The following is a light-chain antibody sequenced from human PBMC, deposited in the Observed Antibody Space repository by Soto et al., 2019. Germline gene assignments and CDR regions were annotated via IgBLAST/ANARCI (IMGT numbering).Light chain of an antibody. V-gene: IGKV1-5*01. CDR3: QQYNSYSRT. Sequence: DIQMTQSPSTLSASVGDRVTITCRASQSISSRLAWYQQKPGRAPTLLIFSASTLESGVPSRFSGRGSGTEFTLTISSLQPDDFATYYCQQYNSYSRTFVQGTKVEIK. CDR1: QSISSR. CDR2: SAS. J-gene: IGKJ1*01.